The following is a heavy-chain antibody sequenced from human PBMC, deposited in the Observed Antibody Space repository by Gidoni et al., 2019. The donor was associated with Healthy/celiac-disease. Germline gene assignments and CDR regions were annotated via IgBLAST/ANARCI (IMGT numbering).Heavy chain of an antibody. CDR1: GFTFGSYA. CDR2: IAYDGSNK. J-gene: IGHJ5*02. D-gene: IGHD3-9*01. V-gene: IGHV3-30-3*01. Sequence: QVPLVESGGGVVQPGRSLRLSCAASGFTFGSYAMHWVRQAPGKGLGWVAVIAYDGSNKYYADSVKGRFTISRDNSKNTLYLQMNSLRAEDTAVYYCVRGSDDILTGYHNWFDPWGQGTLVTVSS. CDR3: VRGSDDILTGYHNWFDP.